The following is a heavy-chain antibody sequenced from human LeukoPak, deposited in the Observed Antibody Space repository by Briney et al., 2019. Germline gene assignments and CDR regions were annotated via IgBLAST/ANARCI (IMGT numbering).Heavy chain of an antibody. CDR2: ISAYNGNT. J-gene: IGHJ4*02. V-gene: IGHV1-18*01. CDR1: GYTFTSYG. D-gene: IGHD3-22*01. Sequence: ASVKVSCTASGYTFTSYGISWVRQAPGQGLEWMGWISAYNGNTNYAQKLQGRVTMTTDTSTSTAYMELRSLRSDDTAVYCCARALEVVDFCDYWGQGTLVTVSS. CDR3: ARALEVVDFCDY.